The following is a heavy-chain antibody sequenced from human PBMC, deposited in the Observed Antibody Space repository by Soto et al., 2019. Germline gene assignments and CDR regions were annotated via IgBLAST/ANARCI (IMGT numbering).Heavy chain of an antibody. CDR3: ARYSPPKKSYDSNPGWFDP. D-gene: IGHD2-15*01. CDR2: VYSSGTS. CDR1: VGSMNSYY. V-gene: IGHV4-59*01. Sequence: QVQLQESGPGLVKPSETLSLTCTVSVGSMNSYYWSWIRPPPGKGLEWLGYVYSSGTSTYNVSLESRITMSLDTSRNQCSLSLNSVTAADTAVYFCARYSPPKKSYDSNPGWFDPWGQGTLVAVSS. J-gene: IGHJ5*02.